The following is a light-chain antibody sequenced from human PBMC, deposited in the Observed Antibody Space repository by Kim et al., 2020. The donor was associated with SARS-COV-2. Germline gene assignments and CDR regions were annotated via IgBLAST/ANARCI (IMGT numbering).Light chain of an antibody. CDR1: QSVRSRF. CDR2: GAS. Sequence: SPGERATPSCRASQSVRSRFLAWSQQRPGQAPRLFIYGASRRAPGIPAGFSGSGSGTDLTSTTSRLEPEDFAVYSVHQYDSSLQTFAQGTKVDIK. J-gene: IGKJ1*01. V-gene: IGKV3-20*01. CDR3: HQYDSSLQT.